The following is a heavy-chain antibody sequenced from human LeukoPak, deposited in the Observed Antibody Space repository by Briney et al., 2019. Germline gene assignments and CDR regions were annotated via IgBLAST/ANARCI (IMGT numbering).Heavy chain of an antibody. V-gene: IGHV4-34*01. CDR1: GGSFSGYY. J-gene: IGHJ4*02. CDR3: ARRYYDFWSGYYNY. CDR2: INHSGST. Sequence: PSETLSLTCAVYGGSFSGYYWSWIRQPPGKGLEWIGEINHSGSTNYNPSLKSRVTISVDTSKNQFSLKLSSVTAADTAVYYCARRYYDFWSGYYNYWGQGTLVTVSS. D-gene: IGHD3-3*01.